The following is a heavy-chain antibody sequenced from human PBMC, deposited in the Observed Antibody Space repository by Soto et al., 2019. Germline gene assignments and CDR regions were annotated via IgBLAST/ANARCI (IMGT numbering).Heavy chain of an antibody. J-gene: IGHJ1*01. CDR1: GFTVSSNY. D-gene: IGHD6-19*01. Sequence: EVQLVESGGGLVQPGGYLRLSCAASGFTVSSNYMSWVRQAPGKGLEWVSVIYSGGSTYYADSVKGRFTISRHNSKNTLYLQMNILRAEDTAVYYCARDGGIAVAGAFQHWGQGTLVTVSS. CDR2: IYSGGST. CDR3: ARDGGIAVAGAFQH. V-gene: IGHV3-53*04.